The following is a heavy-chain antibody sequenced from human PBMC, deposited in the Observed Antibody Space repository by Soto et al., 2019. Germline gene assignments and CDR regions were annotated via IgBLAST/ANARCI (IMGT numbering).Heavy chain of an antibody. Sequence: GSVKVSCKASGYTFTSYGISWVRQAPGQGLEWMGWISAYNGNTNYAQKLQGRVTMTTDTSTSTAYMELRCLRSDDTAVYYCARRDSSGYYFHLDYWGQGTLVTVSS. CDR2: ISAYNGNT. CDR3: ARRDSSGYYFHLDY. CDR1: GYTFTSYG. D-gene: IGHD3-22*01. J-gene: IGHJ4*02. V-gene: IGHV1-18*01.